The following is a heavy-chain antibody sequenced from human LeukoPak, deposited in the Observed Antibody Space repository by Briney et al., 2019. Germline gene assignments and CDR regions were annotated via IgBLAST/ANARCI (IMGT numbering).Heavy chain of an antibody. V-gene: IGHV4-31*03. Sequence: SETLSLTCTVSGGSISSGGYYWSWIRQHPGKGLEWIGYIYYSGSTYYNPSLKSRVTISVDTSKNQLSLKLSSVTAADTAVYYCARETSGSYFGWFDPWGQGTLVTVSS. J-gene: IGHJ5*02. CDR3: ARETSGSYFGWFDP. CDR2: IYYSGST. D-gene: IGHD1-26*01. CDR1: GGSISSGGYY.